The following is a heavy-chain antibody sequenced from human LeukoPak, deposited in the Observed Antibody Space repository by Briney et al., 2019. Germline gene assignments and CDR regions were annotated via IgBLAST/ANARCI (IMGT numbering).Heavy chain of an antibody. J-gene: IGHJ4*02. Sequence: ASVKVSCKASGYTFTTYHMNWVRQAPGQGLEWMGTISPSAGNTNYAQSFRGRVTITRDTSTSTVYMELTSLTSEDTAVYYCVREASGGYFDYWGQGTQVTVSS. CDR3: VREASGGYFDY. CDR1: GYTFTTYH. V-gene: IGHV1-46*01. D-gene: IGHD3-16*01. CDR2: ISPSAGNT.